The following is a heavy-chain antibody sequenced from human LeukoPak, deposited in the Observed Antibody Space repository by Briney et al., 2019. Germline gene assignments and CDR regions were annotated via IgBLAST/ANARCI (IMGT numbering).Heavy chain of an antibody. Sequence: PGGSLRLSCAASVFTFSSYSMNWVRQAPGKGLQWVSSISSSSSYIYYADSVKGRFTISRDNAKNSLYLQMNSLRAEDTAVYYCARAQSSSWVRDAFDIWGQGTMVTVSS. CDR1: VFTFSSYS. CDR2: ISSSSSYI. CDR3: ARAQSSSWVRDAFDI. J-gene: IGHJ3*02. D-gene: IGHD6-13*01. V-gene: IGHV3-21*01.